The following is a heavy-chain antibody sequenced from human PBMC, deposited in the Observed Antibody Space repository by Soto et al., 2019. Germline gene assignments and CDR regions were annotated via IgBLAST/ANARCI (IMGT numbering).Heavy chain of an antibody. D-gene: IGHD3-3*01. CDR1: GFTFSRYW. V-gene: IGHV3-7*01. CDR3: ARDKHYDFWSGSYGMDV. J-gene: IGHJ6*02. Sequence: GGSLRLSCAASGFTFSRYWMSWVRQAPGKGLEWVANIKQDGSEKYYVDSVKGRFTISRDNAKNSLYLQMNSLRAEDTAVYYCARDKHYDFWSGSYGMDVWAQGTTVTVSS. CDR2: IKQDGSEK.